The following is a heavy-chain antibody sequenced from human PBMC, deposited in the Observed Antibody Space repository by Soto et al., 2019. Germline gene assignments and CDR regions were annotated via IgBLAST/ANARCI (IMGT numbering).Heavy chain of an antibody. CDR1: GFIFSKDA. J-gene: IGHJ4*02. CDR3: ARGDIVVNGPFDY. D-gene: IGHD5-12*01. V-gene: IGHV3-30-3*01. Sequence: QVQLVESGGGVVQPGGSLRLSCVASGFIFSKDAIYWVRQAPGKGPDWVAVISNDGSNRDYADSVKGRFTISRDNSKNTLYLQMNSLKPEDTAMYFCARGDIVVNGPFDYWGQGTLVTVSS. CDR2: ISNDGSNR.